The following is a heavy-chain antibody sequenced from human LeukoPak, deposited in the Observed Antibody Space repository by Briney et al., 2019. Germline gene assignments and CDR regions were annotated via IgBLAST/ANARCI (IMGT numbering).Heavy chain of an antibody. Sequence: GASVKVSCKASGYTLTNSNISWVRQAPGQGLEWMGWINTHKGHTNFLQKFQGRVTVTTDLSTNTAHMELRRLRSDDTAVYYCAREFGHCSGDNCFYFFDLWGQGSQVIVSS. V-gene: IGHV1-18*01. CDR3: AREFGHCSGDNCFYFFDL. CDR1: GYTLTNSN. CDR2: INTHKGHT. J-gene: IGHJ4*02. D-gene: IGHD2-15*01.